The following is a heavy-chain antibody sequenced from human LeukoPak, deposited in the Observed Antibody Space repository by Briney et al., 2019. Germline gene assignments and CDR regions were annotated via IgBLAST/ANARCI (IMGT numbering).Heavy chain of an antibody. CDR1: GFTFSSYS. V-gene: IGHV3-21*01. CDR3: ARDQKIVGSTPGIDY. Sequence: GGSLRLSCAGSGFTFSSYSMNWVRQAPGKGLEWVSSISSSITYIYYADSVKGRFTISRDNAKNSLYLQMNSLRAEDTAVYYCARDQKIVGSTPGIDYWGQGTLVTVSS. CDR2: ISSSITYI. D-gene: IGHD1-26*01. J-gene: IGHJ4*02.